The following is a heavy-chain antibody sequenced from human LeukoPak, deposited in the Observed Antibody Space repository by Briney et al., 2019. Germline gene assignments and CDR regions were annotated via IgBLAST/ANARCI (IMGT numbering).Heavy chain of an antibody. Sequence: SETLSLTCTVSGGSISSYYWSWIRQPAGKGLEWIGRVYSSGSTNYNPSLMSRVTMSVDTSKNQFSLKLSSVTAADTAVYYCARMGTYYYYGMDVWGQGTTVTVSS. CDR2: VYSSGST. CDR1: GGSISSYY. J-gene: IGHJ6*02. CDR3: ARMGTYYYYGMDV. V-gene: IGHV4-4*07.